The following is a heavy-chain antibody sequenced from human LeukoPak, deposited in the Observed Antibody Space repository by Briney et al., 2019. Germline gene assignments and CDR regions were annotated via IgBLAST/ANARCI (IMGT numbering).Heavy chain of an antibody. D-gene: IGHD3-3*01. CDR2: ISSSSSYI. CDR1: GFTFSSYS. Sequence: GGSLRLSCAASGFTFSSYSMNWVRQAPGKGLEWVSSISSSSSYIYYADSVKGRFTISRDNAKNSLYLQMNSLRAEDTAVYYCARGPNYDFWSGYLTSSYYYYMDVWGKGTTVTVSS. J-gene: IGHJ6*03. V-gene: IGHV3-21*01. CDR3: ARGPNYDFWSGYLTSSYYYYMDV.